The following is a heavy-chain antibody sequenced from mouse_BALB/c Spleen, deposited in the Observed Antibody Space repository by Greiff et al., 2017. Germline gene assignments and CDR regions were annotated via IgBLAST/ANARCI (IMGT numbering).Heavy chain of an antibody. CDR2: IWSGGST. CDR1: GFSLTSYG. D-gene: IGHD1-1*01. Sequence: VKLMESGPGLVQPSQSLSITCTVSGFSLTSYGVHWVRQSPGKGLEWLGVIWSGGSTDYNAAFISRLSISKDNSKSQVFFKMNSLQANDTAIYYCARGGDYYGSMGYWGQGTLVTVSA. CDR3: ARGGDYYGSMGY. V-gene: IGHV2-2*02. J-gene: IGHJ3*01.